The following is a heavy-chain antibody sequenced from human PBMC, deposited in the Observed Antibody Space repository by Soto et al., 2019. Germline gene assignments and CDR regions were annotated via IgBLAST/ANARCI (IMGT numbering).Heavy chain of an antibody. Sequence: QVQLVESGGGVVQPGRSLRLSCAASGFTFSSYGMHWVRQAPGKGLEGVAVIWYDGSNKYYADSVKGRFTISRDNSKNTLYLQMNSLRAEDTAVYYCARDGGSGYYYTLDYWGQGTLVTVSS. J-gene: IGHJ4*02. CDR1: GFTFSSYG. V-gene: IGHV3-33*01. D-gene: IGHD3-22*01. CDR2: IWYDGSNK. CDR3: ARDGGSGYYYTLDY.